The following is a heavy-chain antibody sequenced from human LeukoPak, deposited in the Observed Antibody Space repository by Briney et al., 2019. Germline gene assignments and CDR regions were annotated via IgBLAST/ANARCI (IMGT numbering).Heavy chain of an antibody. CDR3: ARGVLGYCSGGSCYPYYYGMDV. J-gene: IGHJ6*02. CDR1: GGSFSGYY. D-gene: IGHD2-15*01. V-gene: IGHV4-34*01. CDR2: INHSGST. Sequence: SSETLSLTCAAYGGSFSGYYWSWIRQPPGKGLEWIGEINHSGSTNYNPSLKSRVTISVDTSKNQFSLKLSSVAAADTAVYYCARGVLGYCSGGSCYPYYYGMDVWGQGTTVTVSS.